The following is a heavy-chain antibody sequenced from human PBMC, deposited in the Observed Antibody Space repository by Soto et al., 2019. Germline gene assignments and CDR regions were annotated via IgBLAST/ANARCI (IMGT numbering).Heavy chain of an antibody. V-gene: IGHV1-24*01. CDR3: AIAEEWIQLWYFDY. Sequence: ASVKVSCKVSGYTLPELSMDWGRQALGKGLEWMGGFDPEDGETIYAQKFQGRVTMTEDTSTDTAYMELSSLRSEDTAVYYCAIAEEWIQLWYFDYWGQGTLVTVSS. CDR2: FDPEDGET. D-gene: IGHD5-18*01. J-gene: IGHJ4*02. CDR1: GYTLPELS.